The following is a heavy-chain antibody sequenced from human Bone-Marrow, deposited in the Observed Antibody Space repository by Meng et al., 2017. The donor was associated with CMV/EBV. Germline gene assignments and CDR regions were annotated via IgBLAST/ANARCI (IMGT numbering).Heavy chain of an antibody. J-gene: IGHJ4*02. CDR3: LIGTGGPRHFDY. V-gene: IGHV5-51*01. CDR2: FYPGDSDT. D-gene: IGHD3-16*01. Sequence: KVSCKGSGYSFTSYWIGWVRQMPGKGLEWMGNFYPGDSDTRYSPSFQGQVTISADKSIRTAYLQWRSLKPSDTAIYYCLIGTGGPRHFDYWGQGTLVTVSS. CDR1: GYSFTSYW.